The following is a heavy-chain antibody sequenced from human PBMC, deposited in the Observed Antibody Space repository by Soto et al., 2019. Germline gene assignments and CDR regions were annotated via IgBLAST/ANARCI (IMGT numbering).Heavy chain of an antibody. CDR1: GFSLSASGLG. D-gene: IGHD6-19*01. V-gene: IGHV2-5*01. CDR3: AHRPSGWYLFDY. CDR2: IYWNDDK. J-gene: IGHJ4*02. Sequence: QITLKESGPTLVRPTQPLTLTCTFSGFSLSASGLGVGWIRPPPGKALEWLALIYWNDDKRYSPSLKARLTITKDTSKNQVVLTMTNMDPVDTATYYCAHRPSGWYLFDYWGQGTLVTVSS.